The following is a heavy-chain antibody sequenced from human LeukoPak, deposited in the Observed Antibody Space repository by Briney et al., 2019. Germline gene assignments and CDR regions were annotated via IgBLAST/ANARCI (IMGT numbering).Heavy chain of an antibody. Sequence: KASETLSLTCTVSGGSISSSSYYWGWIRQPPGKGLEWIGSIYYSGSTYYNPSLKSRVTISVDTSKNQFSLKLSSVTAADTAVYYCARVPRGSTVGTLPYFYYYMDVWGKGTTVIVSS. CDR3: ARVPRGSTVGTLPYFYYYMDV. CDR2: IYYSGST. V-gene: IGHV4-39*07. CDR1: GGSISSSSYY. D-gene: IGHD1-26*01. J-gene: IGHJ6*03.